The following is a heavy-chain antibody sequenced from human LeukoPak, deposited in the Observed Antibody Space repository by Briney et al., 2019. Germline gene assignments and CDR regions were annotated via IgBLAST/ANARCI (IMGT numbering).Heavy chain of an antibody. Sequence: ASVKVSCKASGYTFTGYYMHWVRQAPGQGLEWIGWINPNSGGTNYAQKFQGRVTMTRDTSISTAYMELSRLRSDDTAVYYCARGDWTNYYYYGMDVWGQGTTVTVSS. J-gene: IGHJ6*02. CDR3: ARGDWTNYYYYGMDV. V-gene: IGHV1-2*02. CDR1: GYTFTGYY. CDR2: INPNSGGT. D-gene: IGHD2-21*02.